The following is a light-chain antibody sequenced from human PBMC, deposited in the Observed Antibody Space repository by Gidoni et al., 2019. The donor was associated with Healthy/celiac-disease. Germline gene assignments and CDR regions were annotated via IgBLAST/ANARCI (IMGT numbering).Light chain of an antibody. Sequence: IQLTQSPSSLSASVGYRVTITCRASHSISSYLNWYQQKPGKAPKLLIYAASSLQSWVPSRFSGSGSGTDFTLTISSLQPEDFATDYCQQSYSTMITFXXXTRLEIK. CDR1: HSISSY. CDR3: QQSYSTMIT. V-gene: IGKV1-39*01. J-gene: IGKJ5*01. CDR2: AAS.